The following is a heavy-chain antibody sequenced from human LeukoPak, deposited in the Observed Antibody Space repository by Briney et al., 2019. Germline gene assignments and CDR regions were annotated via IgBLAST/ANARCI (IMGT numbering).Heavy chain of an antibody. CDR1: GDSISNYY. CDR2: IFYDGST. D-gene: IGHD2-8*01. J-gene: IGHJ5*02. CDR3: ARHKSPRSNGPSYGWFDA. V-gene: IGHV4-59*08. Sequence: PSETLSLTCTASGDSISNYYWSWIRQPPGKGLEWIGYIFYDGSTNYYPSLKSRITISVDTSKNQFPLKLNSVTAADTAVYYCARHKSPRSNGPSYGWFDAWGQGTLVTVSS.